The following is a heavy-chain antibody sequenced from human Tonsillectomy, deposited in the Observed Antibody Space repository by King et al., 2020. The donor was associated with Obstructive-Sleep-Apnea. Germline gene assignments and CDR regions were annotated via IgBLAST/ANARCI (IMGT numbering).Heavy chain of an antibody. Sequence: VQLVESGGGVVQPGRSLRLSCAASGFTFSSYGMHWVRQAPGKGLEWVAVIWYDGSNKYYADSVKGRFTISRDNSKNTLYLQMNSLRAEDTAVYYCASGRLNYSNSPFDYWGQGTLVTVSS. CDR1: GFTFSSYG. CDR3: ASGRLNYSNSPFDY. J-gene: IGHJ4*02. V-gene: IGHV3-33*01. CDR2: IWYDGSNK. D-gene: IGHD4-11*01.